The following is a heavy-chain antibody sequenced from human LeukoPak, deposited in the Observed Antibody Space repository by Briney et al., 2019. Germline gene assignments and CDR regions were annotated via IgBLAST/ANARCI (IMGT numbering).Heavy chain of an antibody. D-gene: IGHD3-10*01. CDR2: IDPSDSYT. CDR3: ARHTISDY. Sequence: GESPKNSCKGSGYSFSSYWINWVRQLPGKGLEWMGRIDPSDSYTNYNPSFQGHVTISADKSISTAYLQWSSLMASDTAMYYCARHTISDYWGQGTQVTVSS. V-gene: IGHV5-10-1*01. J-gene: IGHJ4*02. CDR1: GYSFSSYW.